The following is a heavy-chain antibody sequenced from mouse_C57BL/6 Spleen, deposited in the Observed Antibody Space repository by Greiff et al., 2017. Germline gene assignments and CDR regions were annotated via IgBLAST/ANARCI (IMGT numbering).Heavy chain of an antibody. CDR3: ARWTTVVARYFDV. D-gene: IGHD1-1*01. V-gene: IGHV1-63*01. Sequence: VQLHQSGAELVRPGTSVKMSCKASGYTFINYWIGWAKQRPGHGLEWIGDIYPGGGYTNYNEKFKGKATLTADKSSSTAYMQFSSLTSEDSAIYYCARWTTVVARYFDVWGTGTTVTVSS. CDR2: IYPGGGYT. J-gene: IGHJ1*03. CDR1: GYTFINYW.